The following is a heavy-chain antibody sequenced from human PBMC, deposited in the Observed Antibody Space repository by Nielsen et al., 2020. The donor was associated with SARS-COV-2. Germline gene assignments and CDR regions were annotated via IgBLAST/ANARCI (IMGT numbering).Heavy chain of an antibody. V-gene: IGHV4-59*01. J-gene: IGHJ5*02. CDR3: AREIPYYQRAGGDWFDP. D-gene: IGHD2-21*01. CDR2: IYYSGST. CDR1: GGSISSYY. Sequence: SETLSLTCTVSGGSISSYYWSWIRQPPGKGLEWIGYIYYSGSTNYNPSLKSRVTISVDTSKNQFSLKLSSVTAADTAVYYCAREIPYYQRAGGDWFDPWGQGTLVTVSS.